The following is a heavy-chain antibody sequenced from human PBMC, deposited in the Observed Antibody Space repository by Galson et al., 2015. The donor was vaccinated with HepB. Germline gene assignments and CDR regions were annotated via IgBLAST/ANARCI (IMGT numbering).Heavy chain of an antibody. D-gene: IGHD5-24*01. Sequence: LSLICAVYGGSFSGYYWSWIRQPPGKGLEWIGEISHSGSTNYNSSLKSRVTISVDTSKNQFSLKLSSVTAADTAVHYCARGRSDGRRNYFDYWGQGTLVTVSS. CDR2: ISHSGST. J-gene: IGHJ4*02. CDR3: ARGRSDGRRNYFDY. CDR1: GGSFSGYY. V-gene: IGHV4-34*01.